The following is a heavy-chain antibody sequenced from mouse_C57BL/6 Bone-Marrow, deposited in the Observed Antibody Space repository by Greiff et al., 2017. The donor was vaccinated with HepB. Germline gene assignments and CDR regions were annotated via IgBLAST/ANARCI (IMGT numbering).Heavy chain of an antibody. D-gene: IGHD2-2*01. CDR3: ARLHLLWFPYYAMDY. V-gene: IGHV1-85*01. J-gene: IGHJ4*01. CDR2: IYPRDGST. CDR1: GYTFTSYD. Sequence: QVQLKQSGPELVKPGASVKLSCKASGYTFTSYDINWVKQRPGQGLEWIGWIYPRDGSTKYNEKFKGKATLTVDTSSSTAYMELHSLTSEDSAVYYCARLHLLWFPYYAMDYWGQGTSVTVSS.